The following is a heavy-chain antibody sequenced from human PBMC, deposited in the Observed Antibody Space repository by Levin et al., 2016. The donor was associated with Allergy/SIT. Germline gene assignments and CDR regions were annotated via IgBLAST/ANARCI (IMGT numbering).Heavy chain of an antibody. CDR3: ARHIEDDSGNIWAY. CDR2: IYPGDSDT. J-gene: IGHJ4*02. Sequence: GESLKISCKGSGYSFSNYWIGWVRQMPGKGLEWMGIIYPGDSDTRYSPSFKGQVTISADKSISTAYLQWSSLKTSDTAMYFCARHIEDDSGNIWAYWGQGTLLTVSS. CDR1: GYSFSNYW. V-gene: IGHV5-51*01. D-gene: IGHD3-10*01.